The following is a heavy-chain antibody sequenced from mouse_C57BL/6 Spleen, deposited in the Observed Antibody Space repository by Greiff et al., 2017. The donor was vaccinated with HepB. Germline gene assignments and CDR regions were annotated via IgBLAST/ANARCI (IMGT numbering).Heavy chain of an antibody. CDR3: ARITTVVSGDAMDY. Sequence: DVMLVESGGGLVKPGGSLKLSCAASGFTFSSYTMSWVRQTPEKRLEWVATISGGGGNTYYPDSVKGRFTISSDNAKNTLYLQMSSLRSEDTALYYCARITTVVSGDAMDYWGQGTSVTVSS. V-gene: IGHV5-9*01. D-gene: IGHD1-1*01. CDR2: ISGGGGNT. CDR1: GFTFSSYT. J-gene: IGHJ4*01.